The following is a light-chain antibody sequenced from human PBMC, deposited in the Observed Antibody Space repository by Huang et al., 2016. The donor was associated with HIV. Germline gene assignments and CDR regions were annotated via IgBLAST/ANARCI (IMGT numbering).Light chain of an antibody. CDR3: QQYDSSFRT. V-gene: IGKV3-20*01. CDR1: QTITSGY. CDR2: GAS. Sequence: DIVLTQSPGTLSLSPGERAPLPCRASQTITSGYLAWYQQKPGQAPRLLIFGASSRASGIPDRFSGSGSGTDFTLTISRLEPEDFAVYYCQQYDSSFRTFGQGTKVEIK. J-gene: IGKJ1*01.